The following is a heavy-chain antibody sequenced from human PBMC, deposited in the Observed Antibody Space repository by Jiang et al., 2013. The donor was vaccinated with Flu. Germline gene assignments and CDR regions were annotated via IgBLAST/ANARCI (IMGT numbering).Heavy chain of an antibody. J-gene: IGHJ6*02. D-gene: IGHD5-18*01. V-gene: IGHV6-1*01. CDR1: GDSVSSTVLA. CDR2: TYYRSKWYN. Sequence: SLTCAISGDSVSSTVLAWNWIRQSPSRGLEWLGRTYYRSKWYNDYAVSVKSRITINPDTSKNQFSLQLNSVTPEDTAVYYCARENTAMVLTYYYGMDVWGQGTTVTVSS. CDR3: ARENTAMVLTYYYGMDV.